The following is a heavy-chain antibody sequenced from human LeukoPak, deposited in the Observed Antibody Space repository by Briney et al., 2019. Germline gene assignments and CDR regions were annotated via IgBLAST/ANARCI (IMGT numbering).Heavy chain of an antibody. V-gene: IGHV4-59*01. J-gene: IGHJ1*01. CDR2: IYHSGST. CDR1: GGSISTYY. CDR3: ARGGAARLHFQN. Sequence: SETLSLTCTVSGGSISTYYWNWIRQPPGKGLEWIGYIYHSGSTNYNPSLQSRVTISVDTSKNQSSLNLNSVTAADTAVYYCARGGAARLHFQNWGQGTLVTVSS. D-gene: IGHD6-6*01.